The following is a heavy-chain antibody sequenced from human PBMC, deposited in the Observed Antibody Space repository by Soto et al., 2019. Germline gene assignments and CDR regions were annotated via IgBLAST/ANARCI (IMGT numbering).Heavy chain of an antibody. D-gene: IGHD4-17*01. V-gene: IGHV3-23*01. Sequence: EVQLLESGGGLVQPGGSLRLSCAASGFTFSSYAMSWVRQAPGKGLEWVSAISGSGGSTYYADSVKGRFTISRDNSKNTLDLQMNSLRAEDTAVYYCAKTYGNYLYYFDYWGQGTLVTVSS. CDR1: GFTFSSYA. J-gene: IGHJ4*02. CDR3: AKTYGNYLYYFDY. CDR2: ISGSGGST.